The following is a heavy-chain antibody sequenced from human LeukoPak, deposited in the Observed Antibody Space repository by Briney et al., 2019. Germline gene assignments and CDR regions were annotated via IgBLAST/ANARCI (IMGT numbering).Heavy chain of an antibody. CDR1: GGTFSSYA. CDR2: IIPIVGTT. CDR3: ARAVGYDFWSGYYFDY. J-gene: IGHJ4*02. D-gene: IGHD3-3*01. V-gene: IGHV1-69*13. Sequence: SVKVSCKASGGTFSSYAFSWVRQAPGQGLEWMGGIIPIVGTTNYAQKFQGRVTITADESTSTAYMELSSLRSEDTAVYYCARAVGYDFWSGYYFDYWGQGTLVTVSS.